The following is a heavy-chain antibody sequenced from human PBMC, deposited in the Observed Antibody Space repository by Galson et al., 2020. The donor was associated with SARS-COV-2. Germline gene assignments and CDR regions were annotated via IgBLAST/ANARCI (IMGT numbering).Heavy chain of an antibody. V-gene: IGHV1-24*01. J-gene: IGHJ4*02. CDR3: VTGTAIFGVALHY. Sequence: SVKVSCKVSVYTLTELSMHWLRQAPGKGLEWMGGFHPEDGETIYAQKFHGRVTMTEDTSTDTAYMELSRLRSEDTAVYYCVTGTAIFGVALHYWGQGTRVTVSS. D-gene: IGHD3-3*01. CDR1: VYTLTELS. CDR2: FHPEDGET.